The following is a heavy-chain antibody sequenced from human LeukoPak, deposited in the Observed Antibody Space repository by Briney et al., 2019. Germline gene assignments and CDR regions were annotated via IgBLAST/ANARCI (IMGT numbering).Heavy chain of an antibody. V-gene: IGHV4-59*01. Sequence: SETLSLTCTVSGGSISSDYWSWIRHPPGKGLEWIGYIYYSGRTYYNPSLKSRITISVDTSKNQFSLKLSSVTAADTAVYYCARGFYSPHYWGQGTLVSVSS. CDR2: IYYSGRT. D-gene: IGHD4-11*01. CDR1: GGSISSDY. CDR3: ARGFYSPHY. J-gene: IGHJ4*02.